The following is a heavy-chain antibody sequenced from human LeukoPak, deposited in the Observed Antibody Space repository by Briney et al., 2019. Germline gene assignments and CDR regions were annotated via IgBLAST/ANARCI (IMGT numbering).Heavy chain of an antibody. V-gene: IGHV3-21*01. CDR3: ARYGYYVSYGMDV. J-gene: IGHJ6*02. Sequence: GGSLRLSCAVPGFTFSSYNMNWVRQAPGKGLEWVSSISDSSSYIYYTDSVKGRFTISRDNAKNSLYLQMNSLRAEDTAVYYCARYGYYVSYGMDVWGQGTTVTVSS. CDR2: ISDSSSYI. CDR1: GFTFSSYN. D-gene: IGHD3-16*01.